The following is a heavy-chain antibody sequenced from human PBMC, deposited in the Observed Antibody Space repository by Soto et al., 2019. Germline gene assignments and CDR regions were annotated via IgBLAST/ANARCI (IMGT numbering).Heavy chain of an antibody. CDR1: GGSFSGYY. D-gene: IGHD2-15*01. CDR2: INHSGST. J-gene: IGHJ3*02. CDR3: ARVCGGSCYSGLDAFDI. V-gene: IGHV4-34*01. Sequence: SETLSLTCAVYGGSFSGYYWSWIRHPPGKGLEWIGEINHSGSTNYNPSLKSRVTISVDTSKNQFSLKLSSVTAADTAVYYCARVCGGSCYSGLDAFDIWGQGTMVTVSS.